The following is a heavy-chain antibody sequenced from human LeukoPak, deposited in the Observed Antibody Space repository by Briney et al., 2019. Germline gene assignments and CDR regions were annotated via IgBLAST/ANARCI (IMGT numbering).Heavy chain of an antibody. D-gene: IGHD6-13*01. V-gene: IGHV1-46*01. CDR3: ARVSSSSWYNWFDP. Sequence: GASVKVSCKASGYTFTSYHMHWVRQAPGQGLEWMGIINPSGGTTNYAQKFRGRVTMTRDMSTSTVYMELSRLRSDDTAVYYCARVSSSSWYNWFDPWGQGTLVTVSS. CDR2: INPSGGTT. CDR1: GYTFTSYH. J-gene: IGHJ5*02.